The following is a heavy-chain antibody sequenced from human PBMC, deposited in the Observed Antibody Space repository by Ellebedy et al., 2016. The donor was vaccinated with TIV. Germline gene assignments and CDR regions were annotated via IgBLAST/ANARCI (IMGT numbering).Heavy chain of an antibody. CDR3: ARVYSSYSVDY. V-gene: IGHV3-23*01. CDR1: GFTFSSCA. J-gene: IGHJ4*02. D-gene: IGHD3-22*01. CDR2: ISTSGGST. Sequence: GGSLRLSCAASGFTFSSCAMSWVRQAPGKGLEWVSTISTSGGSTYYADSVKGRFTISRDNAKKTLYLQMNSLSAEDTAVYYCARVYSSYSVDYWGPGTPVTVSS.